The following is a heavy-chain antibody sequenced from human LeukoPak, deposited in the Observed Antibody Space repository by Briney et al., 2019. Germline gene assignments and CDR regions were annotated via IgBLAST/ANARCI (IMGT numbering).Heavy chain of an antibody. D-gene: IGHD6-13*01. CDR1: GFTFSDYY. CDR2: ISSTSIYT. V-gene: IGHV3-11*05. J-gene: IGHJ4*02. Sequence: GSLRLSCAASGFTFSDYYMSWIRQAPGKGLEWVSDISSTSIYTNYADSVKGRFTIFRDNAKNSLYLQMNSLRAADTAVYYCAREDGYSSSWYSDYWGQGTLVTVSS. CDR3: AREDGYSSSWYSDY.